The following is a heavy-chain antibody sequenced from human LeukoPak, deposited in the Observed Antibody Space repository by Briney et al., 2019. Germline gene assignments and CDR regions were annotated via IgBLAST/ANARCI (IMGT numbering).Heavy chain of an antibody. V-gene: IGHV4-59*01. Sequence: SETLSLTCTVSGGSISSYYWSWIRQPPGKGLEWIGYIYCSGSTNYNPSLKSRVTISVDTSKNQFSLKLSSVTAADTAVYYCAGMYYYDSSGWYYYMDVWGKGTTVTVSS. J-gene: IGHJ6*03. D-gene: IGHD3-22*01. CDR1: GGSISSYY. CDR2: IYCSGST. CDR3: AGMYYYDSSGWYYYMDV.